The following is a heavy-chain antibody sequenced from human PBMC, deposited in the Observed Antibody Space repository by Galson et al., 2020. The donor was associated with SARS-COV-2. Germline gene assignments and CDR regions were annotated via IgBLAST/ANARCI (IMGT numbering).Heavy chain of an antibody. V-gene: IGHV4-59*01. J-gene: IGHJ4*02. CDR1: GGSISSYY. D-gene: IGHD6-13*01. CDR3: ARGRSSWKFYFDY. CDR2: IYYSGST. Sequence: SETLSLTCTVSGGSISSYYWSWIRQPPGKGLEWIGYIYYSGSTNYNPSLKSRVTISVDTSKNQFSLKLSSVTAADTAVYYCARGRSSWKFYFDYWGQGTLVTVSS.